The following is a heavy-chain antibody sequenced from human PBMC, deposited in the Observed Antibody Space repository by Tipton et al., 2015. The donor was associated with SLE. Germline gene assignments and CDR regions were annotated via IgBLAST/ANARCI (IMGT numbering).Heavy chain of an antibody. J-gene: IGHJ5*02. CDR2: IQYGDNT. CDR3: ARHPYGSGSYYNH. CDR1: GDSITVHY. D-gene: IGHD3-10*01. Sequence: TLSLTCSVSGDSITVHYWTWIRQAPGKGLEWIGYIQYGDNTNYNPFLKSRVTIFMDTSRNQFSLKLSSVTAADTAVYYCARHPYGSGSYYNHWGQGTLVTVSS. V-gene: IGHV4-59*08.